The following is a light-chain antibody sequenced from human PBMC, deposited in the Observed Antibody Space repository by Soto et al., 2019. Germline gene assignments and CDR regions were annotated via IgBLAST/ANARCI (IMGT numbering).Light chain of an antibody. CDR3: QHYNSYSEA. CDR1: QSVSSY. CDR2: DAS. V-gene: IGKV3-11*01. J-gene: IGKJ1*01. Sequence: IVLTQSPATLSLSPGERATLSCRASQSVSSYLAWYQQKPGQAPRLLIYDASNRATGIPARFSGSGSGTDFTLTISSLEPEDFAVYYCQHYNSYSEAFGKGTRWIS.